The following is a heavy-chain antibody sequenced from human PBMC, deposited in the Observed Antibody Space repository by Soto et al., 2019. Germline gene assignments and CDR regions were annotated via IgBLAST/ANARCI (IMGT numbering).Heavy chain of an antibody. CDR3: ARAPVTYYDSSGYYPCFDY. V-gene: IGHV4-30-4*01. CDR2: IYYSGST. CDR1: GGSISSGDYY. Sequence: QVQLQETGPGLVKPSQTLSLTCTVSGGSISSGDYYWSWIRQPPGKGLEWIGYIYYSGSTYYNPSLKSRVTISVDTSKNEFSLKLSSVTAADTAVYYCARAPVTYYDSSGYYPCFDYWGQGTLVTVSS. J-gene: IGHJ4*02. D-gene: IGHD3-22*01.